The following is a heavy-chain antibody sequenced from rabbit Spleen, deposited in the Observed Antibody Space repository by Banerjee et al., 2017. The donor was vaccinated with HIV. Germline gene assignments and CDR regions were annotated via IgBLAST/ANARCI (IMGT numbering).Heavy chain of an antibody. CDR2: INIVTGKS. Sequence: QEQLVESGGGLVKPEGSPTLTCKASGVSLNDKDVMCWVRQAPGKGLEWIACINIVTGKSVYASWAKGRFMMSRTSSTTVTLQMTSLTAADTATYFCARDLVVVIGWNFNLWGQGTLVTVS. J-gene: IGHJ4*01. CDR3: ARDLVVVIGWNFNL. D-gene: IGHD8-1*01. CDR1: GVSLNDKDV. V-gene: IGHV1S45*01.